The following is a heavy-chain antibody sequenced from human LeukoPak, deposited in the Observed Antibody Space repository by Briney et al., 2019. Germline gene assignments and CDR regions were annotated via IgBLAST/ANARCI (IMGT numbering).Heavy chain of an antibody. CDR1: GYTFTSYG. J-gene: IGHJ4*02. Sequence: ASVKVSCKASGYTFTSYGFSWVRQAPGQGLEWMGWISTYNGNTYNAQKFQGRFTMTTDTSTSTVYMELWSLRSDDTAVYYCARYYDILTGYPPLLDYWGQRTLITVPS. CDR2: ISTYNGNT. CDR3: ARYYDILTGYPPLLDY. V-gene: IGHV1-18*01. D-gene: IGHD3-9*01.